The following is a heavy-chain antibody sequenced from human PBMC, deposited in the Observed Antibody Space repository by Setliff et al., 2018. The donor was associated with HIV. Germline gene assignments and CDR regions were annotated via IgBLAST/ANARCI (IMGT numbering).Heavy chain of an antibody. CDR3: ARDDGVYNYAEAFDV. J-gene: IGHJ3*01. CDR2: IGPYNDRT. Sequence: GASVKVSCKTSGYMFIAYGMSWVRRAPGQGLEGMGWIGPYNDRTEYAQEFQGRVSLTIDTSASTAYMELRSLRSDDTAVYYCARDDGVYNYAEAFDVWGTGKMVTVSS. CDR1: GYMFIAYG. D-gene: IGHD3-10*01. V-gene: IGHV1-18*01.